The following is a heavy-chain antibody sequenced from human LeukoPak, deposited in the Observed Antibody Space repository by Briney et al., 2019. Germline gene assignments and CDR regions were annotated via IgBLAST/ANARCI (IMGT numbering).Heavy chain of an antibody. D-gene: IGHD1-26*01. V-gene: IGHV1-18*01. J-gene: IGHJ4*02. CDR1: GYTFTSYG. Sequence: RASVKVSCKASGYTFTSYGISWVRQAPGQGLEWMGWISAYNGNTNYAQKLQGRVTMTTDTSTSTAYMELRSLRSDDTAVYYCARDNEWELRTPSQFDYWGQGTLVTVSS. CDR3: ARDNEWELRTPSQFDY. CDR2: ISAYNGNT.